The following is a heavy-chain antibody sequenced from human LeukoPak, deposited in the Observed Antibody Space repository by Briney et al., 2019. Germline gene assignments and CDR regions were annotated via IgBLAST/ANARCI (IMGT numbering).Heavy chain of an antibody. CDR3: STTYYYDSSEGY. D-gene: IGHD3-22*01. CDR2: IKSKTDGGTT. V-gene: IGHV3-15*07. CDR1: GFTFSNAW. J-gene: IGHJ4*02. Sequence: KAGGSLRLSCAASGFTFSNAWMNWVRQAPGKGLEWVGRIKSKTDGGTTDYAAPVKGRFTISRDDSKNTLYLQMNGLKTEDTAVYYCSTTYYYDSSEGYWGQGTLVTVSS.